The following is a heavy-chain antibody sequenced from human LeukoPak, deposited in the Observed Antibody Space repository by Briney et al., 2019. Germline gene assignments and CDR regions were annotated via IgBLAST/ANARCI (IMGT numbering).Heavy chain of an antibody. CDR1: GYTFTGYY. CDR3: ARYGKGPAHMDV. Sequence: ASVKVSCKASGYTFTGYYMHWVRQAPGQGLEWMGRINPNSGGTNYAQKFQGRVTMTRDTSISTAYMELSRLRSDGTAVYYCARYGKGPAHMDVWGKGTTVTVSS. CDR2: INPNSGGT. D-gene: IGHD1-26*01. J-gene: IGHJ6*03. V-gene: IGHV1-2*06.